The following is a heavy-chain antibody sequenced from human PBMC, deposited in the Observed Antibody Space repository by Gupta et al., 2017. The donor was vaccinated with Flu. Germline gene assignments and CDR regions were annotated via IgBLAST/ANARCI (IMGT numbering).Heavy chain of an antibody. CDR1: GGSISSSGYY. Sequence: GLVKPSETLSLTCNVSGGSISSSGYYWGWIRQPPGKGLDWIGTMYYGGSTYYNPSLKSRVTISVDKSKDHFSLRLSSVTGDETAVYYCAGRHRKQGRSSLGVGIDPWGQGTLVTVSA. J-gene: IGHJ5*02. CDR2: MYYGGST. CDR3: AGRHRKQGRSSLGVGIDP. D-gene: IGHD6-6*01. V-gene: IGHV4-39*02.